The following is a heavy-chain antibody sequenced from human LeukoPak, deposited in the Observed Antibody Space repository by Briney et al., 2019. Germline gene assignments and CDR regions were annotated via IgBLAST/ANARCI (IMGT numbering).Heavy chain of an antibody. J-gene: IGHJ5*02. V-gene: IGHV1-69*13. Sequence: ASVKVSCKASGGTFISYAISWVRQAPGQGLEWMGGIIPIFGTANYAQKFQGRVTITADESTSTAYMELSSLRSEDTAVYYCARDLRGYSYGSNWFDPWGQGTLVTVSS. D-gene: IGHD5-18*01. CDR2: IIPIFGTA. CDR1: GGTFISYA. CDR3: ARDLRGYSYGSNWFDP.